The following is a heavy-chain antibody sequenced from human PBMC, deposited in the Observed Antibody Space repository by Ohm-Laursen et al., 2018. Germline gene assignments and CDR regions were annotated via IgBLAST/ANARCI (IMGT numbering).Heavy chain of an antibody. Sequence: ASVKVSCKASGYTFTGYYMHWVRQAPGQGLEWMGWINPNSGGTNYAQKFQGRVTMTRDTSISTAYMELSRLRSDDTAVYYCARDLSVTTQLYYYYYGMDVWGQGTTVTVSS. CDR1: GYTFTGYY. CDR3: ARDLSVTTQLYYYYYGMDV. D-gene: IGHD4-11*01. V-gene: IGHV1-2*02. CDR2: INPNSGGT. J-gene: IGHJ6*02.